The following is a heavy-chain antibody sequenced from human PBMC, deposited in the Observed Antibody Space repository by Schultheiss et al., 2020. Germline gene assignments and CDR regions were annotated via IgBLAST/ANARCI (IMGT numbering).Heavy chain of an antibody. V-gene: IGHV4-34*01. CDR2: INYSGST. CDR3: ARPWGAYNWFDP. D-gene: IGHD3-16*01. Sequence: SETLSLTCAVYGGSFRGYYWSWIRQPPGKGLEWIGEINYSGSTNYNPSLKSRVTIYLDTSKNQFSLTLSSVTAADTAVYYCARPWGAYNWFDPWGQGTLVTVSS. J-gene: IGHJ5*02. CDR1: GGSFRGYY.